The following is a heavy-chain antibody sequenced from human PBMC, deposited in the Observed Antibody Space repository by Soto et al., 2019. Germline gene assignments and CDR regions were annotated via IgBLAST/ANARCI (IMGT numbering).Heavy chain of an antibody. CDR2: IYYSGAT. CDR3: ARRSESFDP. Sequence: SETLSLTCTVSGGSISSYYWSWILQPPGKGLEWIGYIYYSGATDYNPSLNSRVTISVDTSKNQFSLKLSSVTAADTAVYYCARRSESFDPWGQGTLVTVYS. J-gene: IGHJ5*02. CDR1: GGSISSYY. V-gene: IGHV4-59*01.